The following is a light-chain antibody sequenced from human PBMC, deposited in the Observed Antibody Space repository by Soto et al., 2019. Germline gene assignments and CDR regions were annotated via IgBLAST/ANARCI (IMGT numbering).Light chain of an antibody. CDR3: AAWDDSLSGPL. CDR1: SSNVGSNF. CDR2: RNN. J-gene: IGLJ2*01. V-gene: IGLV1-47*01. Sequence: QYVLTQPPSASGTPGQRVTISCSGSSSNVGSNFVYWYQQVPGTAPRLLIYRNNQRPSGVPDRFAASKSGTSASLAISGLRSEDEADYHCAAWDDSLSGPLFGGGTKLTVL.